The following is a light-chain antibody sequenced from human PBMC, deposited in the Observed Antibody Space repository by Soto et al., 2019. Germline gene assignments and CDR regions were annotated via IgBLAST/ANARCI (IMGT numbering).Light chain of an antibody. CDR2: RDN. CDR3: AAWDDSLNGYWV. Sequence: QSVLTQPPSASGTPGQGVTIYCSGGSSNIGTNSVNWYHQLPGTAPKLLVYRDNQRPSGVPDRFSGSKSGTSASLAISGLQSEDEGDYYCAAWDDSLNGYWVFGAGTKLTVL. CDR1: SSNIGTNS. J-gene: IGLJ3*02. V-gene: IGLV1-44*01.